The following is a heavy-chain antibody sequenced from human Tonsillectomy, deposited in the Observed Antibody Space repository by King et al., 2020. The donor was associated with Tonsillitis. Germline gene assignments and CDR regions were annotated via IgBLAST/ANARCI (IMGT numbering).Heavy chain of an antibody. CDR2: IDYSGATTYHTGTT. CDR3: ATNSSNRYYFDH. CDR1: GGSINSYF. J-gene: IGHJ4*02. Sequence: VQLQESGPGLVKPSETLSLTCTVSGGSINSYFWTWIRQPPGKGLEWIGDIDYSGATTYHTGTTNYNPSLKSRVTISVDTSKNQFSLKLKSVTAADTAVYYCATNSSNRYYFDHWGQGTLVSVSS. D-gene: IGHD6-19*01. V-gene: IGHV4-59*01.